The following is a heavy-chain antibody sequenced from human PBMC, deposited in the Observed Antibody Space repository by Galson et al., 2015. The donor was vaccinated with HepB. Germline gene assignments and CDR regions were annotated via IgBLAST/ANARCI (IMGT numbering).Heavy chain of an antibody. V-gene: IGHV5-51*01. Sequence: QSGAEVKKPGESLKISCKGSGYSFVNYWIAWVRQMPGRGLEWMGIVDPSDSDVRYSPSFQGQVTISVDKSVSTAYLQWSSLKASDTAVYYCTRHGTLLDYWGQGTLVTVSS. CDR1: GYSFVNYW. CDR3: TRHGTLLDY. J-gene: IGHJ4*02. CDR2: VDPSDSDV. D-gene: IGHD1-7*01.